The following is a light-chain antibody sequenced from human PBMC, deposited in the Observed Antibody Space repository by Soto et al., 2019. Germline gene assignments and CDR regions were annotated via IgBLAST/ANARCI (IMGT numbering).Light chain of an antibody. J-gene: IGLJ2*01. CDR2: EGS. CDR3: CSYAGSSTFVV. CDR1: SSDVGSYNL. Sequence: QSALTPPASVSGSPGQSITISCTGTSSDVGSYNLVSWYQQHPGKAPKLMTYEGSKRPSGVSNRFSGSKSGNTASLTISGLQAEDEADYYCCSYAGSSTFVVFGGGTKVTVL. V-gene: IGLV2-23*03.